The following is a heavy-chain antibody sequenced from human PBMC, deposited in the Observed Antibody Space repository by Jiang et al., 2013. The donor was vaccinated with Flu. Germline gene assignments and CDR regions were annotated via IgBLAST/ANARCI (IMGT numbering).Heavy chain of an antibody. CDR1: GYSFTSYW. V-gene: IGHV5-10-1*01. Sequence: GAEVKKPGESLRISCKGSGYSFTSYWISWVRQMPGKGLEWMGRIDPSDSYTNYSPSFQGHVTISADKSISTAYLQWSSLKASDTAMYYCARHDPAPGVVVVITIRDAFDIWGQGT. CDR3: ARHDPAPGVVVVITIRDAFDI. D-gene: IGHD3-22*01. CDR2: IDPSDSYT. J-gene: IGHJ3*02.